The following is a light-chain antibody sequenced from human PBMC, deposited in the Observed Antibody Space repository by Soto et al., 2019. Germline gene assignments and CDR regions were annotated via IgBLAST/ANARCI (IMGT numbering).Light chain of an antibody. V-gene: IGKV1-5*01. CDR2: GAS. CDR3: QHYNAFPWP. J-gene: IGKJ1*01. Sequence: DIQMTQSPSTLSASVGARVPITCRASQSISDWLAWYQQKPGKVPQLLIYGASRLESGVPSRFSGRGSGTEFTLTIGGLQPDDFATYYCQHYNAFPWPFGQGTKVDIK. CDR1: QSISDW.